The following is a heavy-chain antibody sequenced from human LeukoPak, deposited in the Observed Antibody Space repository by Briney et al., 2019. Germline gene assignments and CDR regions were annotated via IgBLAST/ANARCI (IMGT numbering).Heavy chain of an antibody. CDR1: GFIFSNYY. CDR3: ARRKEVQTTFDC. CDR2: IQEDGSAT. D-gene: IGHD1-14*01. J-gene: IGHJ4*02. Sequence: GGSLRLSCAASGFIFSNYYMGWVRQAPGKGLEWVANIQEDGSATYYVDSVKGRFTISRDNAKNSLDLQMNSLRAEDTAVYFCARRKEVQTTFDCWGQGTLVTVSS. V-gene: IGHV3-7*01.